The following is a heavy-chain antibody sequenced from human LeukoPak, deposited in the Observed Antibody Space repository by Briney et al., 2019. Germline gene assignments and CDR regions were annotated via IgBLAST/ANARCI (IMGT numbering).Heavy chain of an antibody. CDR2: ISGSGGST. D-gene: IGHD3-10*01. V-gene: IGHV3-23*01. Sequence: GGSLRLSCAASGFTFGSYGMSWVRQAPGKGLEWVSAISGSGGSTYYADSVKGRFTISRDNAKNSLYLQMNSLRADDTAVLFCARIAAMLRGAYSFYYMEVWGKGTTVTVSS. J-gene: IGHJ6*03. CDR3: ARIAAMLRGAYSFYYMEV. CDR1: GFTFGSYG.